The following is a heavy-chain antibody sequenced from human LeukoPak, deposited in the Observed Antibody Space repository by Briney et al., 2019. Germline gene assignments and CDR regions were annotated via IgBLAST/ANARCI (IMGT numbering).Heavy chain of an antibody. CDR2: IIPIFGTA. CDR3: ARDWKLGRYYYHMDV. V-gene: IGHV1-69*13. J-gene: IGHJ6*03. Sequence: SVKVSCKASGGTFSSYAISWVRQAPGQGLEWMGGIIPIFGTANYAQKFQGRVTITADESTSTAYMELSSLRSEDTAVYYCARDWKLGRYYYHMDVWGKGTTVTVSS. D-gene: IGHD7-27*01. CDR1: GGTFSSYA.